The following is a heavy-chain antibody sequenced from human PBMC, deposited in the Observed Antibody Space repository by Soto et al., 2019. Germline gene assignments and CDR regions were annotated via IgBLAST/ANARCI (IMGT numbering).Heavy chain of an antibody. J-gene: IGHJ4*02. V-gene: IGHV1-69*04. Sequence: SVKVSCTASGGTFSSYTISWVRQAPGQGLEWMGRIIPILGIANYAQKFQGRVTITADKSTSTAYMELSSLRSEDTAVYYCARDLGTIGDFDYWGQGTLVTVSS. CDR2: IIPILGIA. CDR1: GGTFSSYT. D-gene: IGHD3-9*01. CDR3: ARDLGTIGDFDY.